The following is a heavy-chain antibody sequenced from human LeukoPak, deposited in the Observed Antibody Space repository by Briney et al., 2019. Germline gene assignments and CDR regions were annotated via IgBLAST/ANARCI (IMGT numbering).Heavy chain of an antibody. J-gene: IGHJ4*02. CDR2: ISYSGST. CDR3: ARDREGAITGLDY. V-gene: IGHV4-59*01. Sequence: SETLSLTCIVSGGSINNYYWSWLRQSPGKGLEWIGFISYSGSTKHNPSLKSRVTMSLDTSKNQFSLKLSSVSAADTAVYYCARDREGAITGLDYWGQGTLVTVSS. D-gene: IGHD1-26*01. CDR1: GGSINNYY.